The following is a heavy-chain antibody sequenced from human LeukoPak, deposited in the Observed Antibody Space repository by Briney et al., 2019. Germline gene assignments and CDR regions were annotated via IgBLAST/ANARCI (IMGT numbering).Heavy chain of an antibody. CDR3: TREFGH. Sequence: PGGSLRLFCSGSGFTFSAFRMNWVRQAPGKGLEWVSYISRDSDTIYYADSVQGRFTISRDNARNSLYLQMNSLRAEDTAVYYCTREFGHWGQGTLVTVSS. CDR2: ISRDSDTI. CDR1: GFTFSAFR. V-gene: IGHV3-48*01. D-gene: IGHD3-10*01. J-gene: IGHJ4*02.